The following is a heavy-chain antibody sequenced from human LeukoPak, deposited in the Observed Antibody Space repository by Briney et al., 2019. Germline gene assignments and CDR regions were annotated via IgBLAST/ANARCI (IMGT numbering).Heavy chain of an antibody. CDR3: AKDDAWIRFGE. Sequence: GGSLRLSCAASGFTFSSYWMHWVRQAPGKGLEWVSGISPSGDITYYADSVKGRFTISRDNSKNTLYLELISLTAEDTAVYYCAKDDAWIRFGEWSQGTLVTVSS. D-gene: IGHD3-10*01. V-gene: IGHV3-23*01. CDR2: ISPSGDIT. J-gene: IGHJ4*02. CDR1: GFTFSSYW.